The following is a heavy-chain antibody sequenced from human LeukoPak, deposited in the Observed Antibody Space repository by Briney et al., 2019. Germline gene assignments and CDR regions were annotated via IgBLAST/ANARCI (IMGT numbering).Heavy chain of an antibody. CDR2: INHSGST. J-gene: IGHJ5*02. Sequence: PSETLSLTCAVYGGSFSGYYWSWIRQPPGKGLEWIGEINHSGSTNYNPSLKSRVTISVDTSKNQFSLKLSSVTAADTAVYYCARGIGTTYDFWSRASTVNWFDPWGQGTLVTVSS. D-gene: IGHD3-3*01. V-gene: IGHV4-34*01. CDR3: ARGIGTTYDFWSRASTVNWFDP. CDR1: GGSFSGYY.